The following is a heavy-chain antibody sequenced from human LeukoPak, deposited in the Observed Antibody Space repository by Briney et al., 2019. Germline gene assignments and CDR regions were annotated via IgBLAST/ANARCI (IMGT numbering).Heavy chain of an antibody. V-gene: IGHV1-69*06. Sequence: GSSVKVSCKASGGTFSSYAISWVRQAPGQGFEWMGGIIPIFGTANYAQKFQGRVTITADKSTSTAYMELSSLRSEDTAVYYCVPDGSGSYIAYWGQGTLVTVSS. CDR1: GGTFSSYA. CDR3: VPDGSGSYIAY. J-gene: IGHJ4*02. CDR2: IIPIFGTA. D-gene: IGHD3-10*01.